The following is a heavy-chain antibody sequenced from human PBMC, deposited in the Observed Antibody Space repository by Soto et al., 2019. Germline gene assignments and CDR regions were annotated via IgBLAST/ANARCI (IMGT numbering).Heavy chain of an antibody. J-gene: IGHJ4*02. D-gene: IGHD1-7*01. CDR1: GFSFSDAW. CDR3: TTDLQNRRYTWNFY. V-gene: IGHV3-15*07. Sequence: EVQLAVSGGGFVKPGGSLRLSCAVSGFSFSDAWLKWVRQAPGKGLEWVGRIKTKSDSAATDYAAPVKGRFISSRDDSKSTLFLQLNSLQAEDTGVYYCTTDLQNRRYTWNFYWGEGTLVTVSS. CDR2: IKTKSDSAAT.